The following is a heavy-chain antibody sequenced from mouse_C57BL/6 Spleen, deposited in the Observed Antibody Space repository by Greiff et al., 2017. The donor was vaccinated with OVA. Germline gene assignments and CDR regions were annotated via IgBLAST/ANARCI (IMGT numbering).Heavy chain of an antibody. CDR3: ARRDYDGGFDY. Sequence: EVKLMESGGGLVQPGGSLKLSCAASGFTFSDYYMYWVRQTPEKRLEWVAYISNGGGSTYYPDTVKGRFTISRDNAKNTLYLQMSRLKSEDTAMYYCARRDYDGGFDYWGQGTTLTVSS. CDR1: GFTFSDYY. J-gene: IGHJ2*01. D-gene: IGHD2-4*01. CDR2: ISNGGGST. V-gene: IGHV5-12*01.